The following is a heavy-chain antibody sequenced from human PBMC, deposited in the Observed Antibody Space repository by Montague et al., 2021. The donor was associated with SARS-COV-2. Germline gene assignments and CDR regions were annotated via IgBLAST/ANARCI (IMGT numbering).Heavy chain of an antibody. V-gene: IGHV4-59*01. J-gene: IGHJ4*02. CDR3: ARLYLGFNGKMYFFDA. CDR2: LHHSGST. D-gene: IGHD2-8*01. CDR1: GYSITRVF. Sequence: SETLSLTCSVSGYSITRVFWGWLRQPPGKGLEWIGHLHHSGSTNFNASLKSRLTMSPDTSKNQFSLQLSSVTAADTAAYYCARLYLGFNGKMYFFDAWGQGILVTVSS.